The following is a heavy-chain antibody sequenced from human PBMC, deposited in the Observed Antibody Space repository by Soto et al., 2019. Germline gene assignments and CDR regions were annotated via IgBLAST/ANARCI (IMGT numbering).Heavy chain of an antibody. V-gene: IGHV3-23*01. CDR3: PVGMYYYGWDG. Sequence: EVQLLESGGGLVQPGGSLRLSCAASGFTFSADAMIWVRQAPGKGLEWVSTISSRGDSTYYADSVKGRFTISRDNSKNTVYLQMNNLRAEYTARYYCPVGMYYYGWDGWGQGTTVTVSS. J-gene: IGHJ6*02. CDR2: ISSRGDST. D-gene: IGHD6-13*01. CDR1: GFTFSADA.